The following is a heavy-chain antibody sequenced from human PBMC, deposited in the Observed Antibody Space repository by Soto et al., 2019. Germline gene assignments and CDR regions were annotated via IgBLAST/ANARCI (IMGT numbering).Heavy chain of an antibody. V-gene: IGHV4-59*08. CDR3: ARHLPMATIGGFFDY. CDR1: GGSISSYY. Sequence: SETLSLTCTVSGGSISSYYWSWIRQPPGKGLEWIGYNYYSGSTNYNPTLKSRVTISVDTSKNQFSLKLSSGTAADTAVYYCARHLPMATIGGFFDYWGQGTLVTVSS. J-gene: IGHJ4*02. CDR2: NYYSGST. D-gene: IGHD3-10*01.